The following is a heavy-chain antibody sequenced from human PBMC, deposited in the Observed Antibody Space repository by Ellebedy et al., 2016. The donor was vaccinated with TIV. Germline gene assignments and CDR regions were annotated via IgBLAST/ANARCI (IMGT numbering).Heavy chain of an antibody. J-gene: IGHJ4*02. CDR3: ARAGGRHSTGSGFY. V-gene: IGHV3-7*01. CDR2: IKPDGSDK. D-gene: IGHD2-2*01. Sequence: GESLKISCVASGFTFSGYWMSWVRQAPGKGLEWVADIKPDGSDKYYVDSVKGRFTISRDNAKNSVYLQMNSLRAEDTAVYYCARAGGRHSTGSGFYWGQGTRVTVST. CDR1: GFTFSGYW.